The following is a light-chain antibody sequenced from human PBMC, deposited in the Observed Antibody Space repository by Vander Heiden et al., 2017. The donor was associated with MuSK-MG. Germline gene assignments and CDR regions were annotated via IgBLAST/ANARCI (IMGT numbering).Light chain of an antibody. J-gene: IGKJ3*01. CDR1: QDISNY. Sequence: DIQITHSPSSLSASVGDRVTIPCQASQDISNYLNWYQQKPGKAPKLLIYDASNLETGVPSRFSGSGSGRDFTFTISSLQPADIPTSYCHQDDNLPLTFGPGTKVXIK. CDR3: HQDDNLPLT. V-gene: IGKV1-33*01. CDR2: DAS.